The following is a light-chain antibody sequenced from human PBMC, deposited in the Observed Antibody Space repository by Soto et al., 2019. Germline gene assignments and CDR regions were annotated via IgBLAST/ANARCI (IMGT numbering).Light chain of an antibody. Sequence: QSALTQPASVSGSPGQSITISCTGTSSDVGGYNYVSWYQQHPGKAPKLMIYDVRNRASGASNRFSGSKSGNTASLTISGLQAEDEAAYSCTSYTISSTLYVFGTGTKLTVL. V-gene: IGLV2-14*01. CDR3: TSYTISSTLYV. J-gene: IGLJ1*01. CDR2: DVR. CDR1: SSDVGGYNY.